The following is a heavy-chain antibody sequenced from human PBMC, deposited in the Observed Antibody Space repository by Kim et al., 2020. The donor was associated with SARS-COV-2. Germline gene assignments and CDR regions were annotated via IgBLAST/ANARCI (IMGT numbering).Heavy chain of an antibody. CDR2: ISGSGGST. Sequence: GGSLRLSCAASGFTFSSYAMSWVRQAPGKGLEWVSAISGSGGSTYYADSVKGRFTISRDNSKNTLYLQMNSLRAEDTAVYYCAKGGTMVRGPTIFWGWYFDLWGRGTLVTVSS. J-gene: IGHJ2*01. V-gene: IGHV3-23*01. CDR3: AKGGTMVRGPTIFWGWYFDL. CDR1: GFTFSSYA. D-gene: IGHD3-10*01.